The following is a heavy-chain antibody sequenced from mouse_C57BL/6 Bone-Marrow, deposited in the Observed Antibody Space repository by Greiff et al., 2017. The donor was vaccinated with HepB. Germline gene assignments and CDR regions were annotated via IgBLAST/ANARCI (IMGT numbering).Heavy chain of an antibody. CDR1: GFNIKNTY. Sequence: VHVKQSVAELVRPGASVKLSCTASGFNIKNTYMHWVKQRPEQGLEWIGRIDPANGNTKYAPKFQGKATITADTSSNTAYLQLSSLTSEDTAIYYCARHTVVARGYFDYWGQGTTLTVSS. J-gene: IGHJ2*01. CDR2: IDPANGNT. CDR3: ARHTVVARGYFDY. V-gene: IGHV14-3*01. D-gene: IGHD1-1*01.